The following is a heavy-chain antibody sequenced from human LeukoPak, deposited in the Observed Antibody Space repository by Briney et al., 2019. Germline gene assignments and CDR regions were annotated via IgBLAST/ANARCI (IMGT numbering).Heavy chain of an antibody. CDR3: ARAPGTMIVVDY. Sequence: GGSLRLSCAASGFTFSSYAMHWVRQAPGKGLKWVAVTSFDGSDNYYADSVKGRLTISRDNSKNTLYLQMNSLRPDDTAVYYCARAPGTMIVVDYWGQGTLVTVSS. CDR2: TSFDGSDN. J-gene: IGHJ4*02. V-gene: IGHV3-30*04. D-gene: IGHD3-22*01. CDR1: GFTFSSYA.